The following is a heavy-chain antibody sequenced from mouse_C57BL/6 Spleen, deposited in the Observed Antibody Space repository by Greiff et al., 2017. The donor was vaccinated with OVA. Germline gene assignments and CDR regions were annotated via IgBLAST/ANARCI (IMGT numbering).Heavy chain of an antibody. CDR3: ARGDYPHV. CDR1: GYTFTSYW. D-gene: IGHD2-13*01. CDR2: IYPSDSAT. Sequence: VQLQQPGAELVRPGSSVKLSCKASGYTFTSYWMDWVKQRPGQGLEWIGNIYPSDSATHYNQKFKDKATLTVDTSYSTAYMQLSRLTSEESAVFYCARGDYPHVWGTGTTVTVSS. J-gene: IGHJ1*03. V-gene: IGHV1-61*01.